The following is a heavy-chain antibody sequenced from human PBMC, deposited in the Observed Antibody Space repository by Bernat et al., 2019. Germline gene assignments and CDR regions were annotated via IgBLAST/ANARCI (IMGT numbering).Heavy chain of an antibody. D-gene: IGHD3-10*01. V-gene: IGHV3-33*01. CDR1: GFTFSSYG. CDR3: ARGGVGYYGSGRSTATTPDY. CDR2: IWSDGSNN. J-gene: IGHJ4*02. Sequence: QVQLVESGGGVVQPGRSLRLSCAASGFTFSSYGMHWVRQAPGKGLAWVAVIWSDGSNNYYAGAVTGRFTISRDNSKTTVDLQKNSLRAEDSAVYYWARGGVGYYGSGRSTATTPDYWGQGTLVTVSS.